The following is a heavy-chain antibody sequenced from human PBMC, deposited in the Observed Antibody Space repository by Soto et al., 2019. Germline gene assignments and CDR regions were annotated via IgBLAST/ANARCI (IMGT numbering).Heavy chain of an antibody. Sequence: QVQLQESGPGLVKPSGTLSLTCAVSGDSMSSADWWSWVRQPPGKGLEWIGEIHHSGGLNYHPSLRSRVTISVDMSKNRFSLNLSSVTAADTAVYFCVCNGYYSLDHWGQGTLVIVSP. CDR1: GDSMSSADW. D-gene: IGHD6-25*01. CDR3: VCNGYYSLDH. J-gene: IGHJ4*02. CDR2: IHHSGGL. V-gene: IGHV4-4*02.